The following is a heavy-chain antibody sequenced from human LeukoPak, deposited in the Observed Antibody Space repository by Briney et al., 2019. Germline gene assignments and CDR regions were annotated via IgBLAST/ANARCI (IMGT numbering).Heavy chain of an antibody. J-gene: IGHJ4*02. CDR3: ATDLAAMVRAVDY. Sequence: GGSLRLSCAASGFTFSSYWMHWVRQAPGKGLVWVSRINSDGSSTSYADSVKGRFTISRDNAKNTLYLQMNSLKIEDTAVYYCATDLAAMVRAVDYWGQGTLVTVSS. D-gene: IGHD5-18*01. CDR1: GFTFSSYW. CDR2: INSDGSST. V-gene: IGHV3-74*01.